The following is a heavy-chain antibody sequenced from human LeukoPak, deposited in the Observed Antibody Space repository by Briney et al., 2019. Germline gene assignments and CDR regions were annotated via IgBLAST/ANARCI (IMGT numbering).Heavy chain of an antibody. Sequence: GGSLRLSCIGSGFTSTNYGMSWVRRAPGKGLEWVGCIRSKASGATIQYAASVKGRFSIARDDSKNIAYLQMNSLKTEDTAVYYCTRDAYSTGWNRDYWGQGTLVTVSS. D-gene: IGHD6-19*01. V-gene: IGHV3-49*04. CDR3: TRDAYSTGWNRDY. CDR1: GFTSTNYG. CDR2: IRSKASGATI. J-gene: IGHJ4*02.